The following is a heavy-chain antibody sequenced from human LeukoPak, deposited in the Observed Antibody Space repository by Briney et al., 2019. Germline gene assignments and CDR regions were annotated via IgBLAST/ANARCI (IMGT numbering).Heavy chain of an antibody. V-gene: IGHV3-23*01. J-gene: IGHJ4*02. D-gene: IGHD2-2*01. Sequence: GGSLRLSCAASGFTFSSYAMSWVRQAPGKGLEWVSAISGSGGSTYYADSVKGRFTISRDNSKNTLYLQMNSLGAEDTAVYYCAKAPHGFVVVPAAIDYWGQGTLVTVSS. CDR1: GFTFSSYA. CDR3: AKAPHGFVVVPAAIDY. CDR2: ISGSGGST.